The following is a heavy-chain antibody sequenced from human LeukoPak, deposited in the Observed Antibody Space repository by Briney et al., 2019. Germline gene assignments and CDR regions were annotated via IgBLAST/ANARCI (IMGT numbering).Heavy chain of an antibody. CDR3: ARDSATTVTTRKGFDY. V-gene: IGHV1-18*01. CDR2: ISAYNGNT. CDR1: GYTFTSYG. Sequence: ASVKVSCKASGYTFTSYGISWVRQAPGQGLEWVGWISAYNGNTNYAQKLQGRVTMTTDTSTSTAYMELRSLRSDDTAVYYCARDSATTVTTRKGFDYWGQGTLVTVSS. D-gene: IGHD4-17*01. J-gene: IGHJ4*02.